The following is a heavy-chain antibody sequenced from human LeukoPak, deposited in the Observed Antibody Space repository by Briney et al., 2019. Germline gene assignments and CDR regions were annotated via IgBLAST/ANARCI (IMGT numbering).Heavy chain of an antibody. D-gene: IGHD6-19*01. J-gene: IGHJ4*02. CDR3: ARHASVDGNWPRPLDY. CDR2: IYYSGST. V-gene: IGHV4-39*01. CDR1: GGSISSSPYY. Sequence: SETLSPTCTVSGGSISSSPYYWGWIRQPPGKGLEWIGNIYYSGSTYYNPSLKTRVTISVDTSKNQFSLKLTSVTAADTAVYYCARHASVDGNWPRPLDYWGQGSLVTVSS.